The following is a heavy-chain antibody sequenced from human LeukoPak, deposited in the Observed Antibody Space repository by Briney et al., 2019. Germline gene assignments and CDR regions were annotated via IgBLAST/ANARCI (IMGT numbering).Heavy chain of an antibody. Sequence: GGSLRLSCAASGFTFSSYSMNWVRQAPGKGLEWVSYISSSSSTMYYADSVKGRFSISRDNAKKSLYLQMNSLRAEDTAVYYCARAGCSSTSCPSQGGWFDPWGQGTLVTVSS. V-gene: IGHV3-48*01. J-gene: IGHJ5*02. CDR2: ISSSSSTM. CDR1: GFTFSSYS. D-gene: IGHD2-2*01. CDR3: ARAGCSSTSCPSQGGWFDP.